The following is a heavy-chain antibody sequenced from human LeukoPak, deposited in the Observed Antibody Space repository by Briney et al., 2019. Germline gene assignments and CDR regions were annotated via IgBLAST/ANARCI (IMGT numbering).Heavy chain of an antibody. J-gene: IGHJ4*02. CDR3: AKVDSSGYYFDY. CDR2: ISYDGSNK. D-gene: IGHD3-22*01. V-gene: IGHV3-30*18. Sequence: PGGSLRLSCAASGFTFSSYGMHWVRQAPGKGLEWVAVISYDGSNKYYADSVKGRFAISRDNSKNTLYLQMNSLRAEDTAVYYCAKVDSSGYYFDYWGQGTLVTVSP. CDR1: GFTFSSYG.